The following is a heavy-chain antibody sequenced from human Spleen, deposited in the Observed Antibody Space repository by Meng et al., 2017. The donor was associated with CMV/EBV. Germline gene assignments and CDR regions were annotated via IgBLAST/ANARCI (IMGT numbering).Heavy chain of an antibody. V-gene: IGHV3-66*02. J-gene: IGHJ3*02. D-gene: IGHD3-3*01. CDR1: GFTFSSYS. CDR3: ARGILRFLEWRAFDI. Sequence: GESLKISCAASGFTFSSYSMNWVRQAPGKGLEWVSVIYSDGSTYYADSMKGRFTISRDNSKNTLYLQMNSLRAEDTAVYYCARGILRFLEWRAFDIWGQGTMVTVSS. CDR2: IYSDGST.